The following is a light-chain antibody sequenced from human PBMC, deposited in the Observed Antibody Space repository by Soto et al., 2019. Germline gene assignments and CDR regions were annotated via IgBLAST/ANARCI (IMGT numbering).Light chain of an antibody. J-gene: IGKJ1*01. CDR1: QSVSSSY. CDR2: DTS. CDR3: HQFATTRS. V-gene: IGKV3D-20*01. Sequence: EIVLTQSPATLSLSPGERATLSCGASQSVSSSYLAWYQQKPGQTPRLLIYDTSIRATGVPDRFSGSGSGTDFTLTISSLEPEDFAVYYCHQFATTRSFGQGTKVDIK.